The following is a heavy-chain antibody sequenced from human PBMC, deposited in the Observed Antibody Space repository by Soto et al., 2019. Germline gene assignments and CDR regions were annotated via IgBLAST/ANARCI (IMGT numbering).Heavy chain of an antibody. CDR3: ARGRVGYVFGVQDYFFGMHV. CDR2: ISYDGVNK. J-gene: IGHJ6*01. D-gene: IGHD3-10*02. Sequence: QVQVVESGGGLVQPGRSLRLSCGASGFNFSTYGMHWVRQVPGKGLEWVAVISYDGVNKYSAGSVRGRFTISRDNCKNAIDLQMNRLRAEDTAVYYCARGRVGYVFGVQDYFFGMHVWGQGTTVTVAS. V-gene: IGHV3-30*03. CDR1: GFNFSTYG.